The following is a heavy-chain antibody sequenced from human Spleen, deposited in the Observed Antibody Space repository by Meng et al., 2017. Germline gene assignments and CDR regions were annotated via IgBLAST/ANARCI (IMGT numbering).Heavy chain of an antibody. V-gene: IGHV1-2*02. CDR2: INPNSGGT. D-gene: IGHD6-13*01. CDR3: ARDEDISAAGKLFGDY. CDR1: GYTFTGYF. J-gene: IGHJ4*02. Sequence: ASVKVSCKASGYTFTGYFMQWVRQAPGQGLEWMGWINPNSGGTNYAQKFQGRVTMTWDSSINTAYMELGSLRSDDTAVYYCARDEDISAAGKLFGDYWGQGTLVTVSS.